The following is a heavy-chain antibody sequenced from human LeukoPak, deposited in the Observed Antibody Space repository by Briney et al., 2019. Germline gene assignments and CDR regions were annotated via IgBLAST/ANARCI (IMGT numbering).Heavy chain of an antibody. CDR3: ARGAKRGPSGYYGSGSYYTRPALFDY. D-gene: IGHD3-10*01. CDR1: GGSFSGYY. J-gene: IGHJ4*02. V-gene: IGHV4-34*01. CDR2: INHSGST. Sequence: SGTLSLTCAVYGGSFSGYYWSWIRQPPGKGLEWIGEINHSGSTNYNPSLKSRVTISVDTSKNQFSLKLSSVTAADTAVYYCARGAKRGPSGYYGSGSYYTRPALFDYWGQGTLVTVSS.